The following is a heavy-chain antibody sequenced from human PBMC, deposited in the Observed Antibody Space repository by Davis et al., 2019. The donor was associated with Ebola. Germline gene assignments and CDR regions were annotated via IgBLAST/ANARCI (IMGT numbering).Heavy chain of an antibody. CDR1: GFTFSSYA. CDR3: ARDGAVYCSSTSCYSAFDI. CDR2: ISYDGSNK. J-gene: IGHJ3*02. D-gene: IGHD2-2*02. Sequence: PGGSLRLSCAASGFTFSSYAMHWVRQAPGKGLEWVAVISYDGSNKYYADSVKGRFTISRDNSKNTLYLQMNSLRAEDTAVYYCARDGAVYCSSTSCYSAFDIWGQGTMVTVSS. V-gene: IGHV3-30-3*01.